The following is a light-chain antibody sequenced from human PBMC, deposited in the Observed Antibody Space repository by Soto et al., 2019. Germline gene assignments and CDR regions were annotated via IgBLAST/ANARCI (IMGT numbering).Light chain of an antibody. V-gene: IGLV1-40*01. CDR2: SNN. CDR1: SSNIGAGYD. J-gene: IGLJ1*01. Sequence: QSVMTQPPSVSGAPGQRITISCTGSSSNIGAGYDVHWYQQLPGTAPKLLVSSNNNRPSGVPDRFSGSKSGTSASLAIIGLQADDEADYYCQSYDSTLSGFYVFGTGTKVTVL. CDR3: QSYDSTLSGFYV.